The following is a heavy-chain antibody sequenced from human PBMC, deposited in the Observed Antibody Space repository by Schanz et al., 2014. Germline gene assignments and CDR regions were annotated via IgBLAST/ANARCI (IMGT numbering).Heavy chain of an antibody. CDR1: GITFSSHS. CDR2: ITYNGGTI. J-gene: IGHJ3*02. V-gene: IGHV3-48*01. Sequence: EVHLVESGGGLVQPGGSLRLSCAASGITFSSHSFNWVRQAPGKGLEWISYITYNGGTIYYADSMKSRFTISRDNSRNTLYLQMNSLRAEDTAVYYCARDGYSVVVISPTESFDIWGQGTMVTVSP. CDR3: ARDGYSVVVISPTESFDI. D-gene: IGHD2-21*01.